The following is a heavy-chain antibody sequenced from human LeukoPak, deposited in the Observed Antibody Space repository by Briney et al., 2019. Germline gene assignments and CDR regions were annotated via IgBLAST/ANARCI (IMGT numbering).Heavy chain of an antibody. J-gene: IGHJ4*02. CDR1: GGSISSYY. D-gene: IGHD6-6*01. V-gene: IGHV4-59*01. CDR3: ARGGREQLVQF. Sequence: SETLSLTCTVSGGSISSYYWSWIRQPPGKGLEWIGYIYYSGSTNYNPSLKSRVTISVDTSKNQFSLKLSSVTAADTAVYYCARGGREQLVQFWGQGTLVPVSS. CDR2: IYYSGST.